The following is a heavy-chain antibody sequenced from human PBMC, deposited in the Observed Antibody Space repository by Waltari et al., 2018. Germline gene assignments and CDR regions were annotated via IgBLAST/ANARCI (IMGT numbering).Heavy chain of an antibody. CDR2: IYYSGST. J-gene: IGHJ4*02. V-gene: IGHV4-39*01. CDR1: GGSISSSSYY. CDR3: ARQKGYDSSGYYYDW. D-gene: IGHD3-22*01. Sequence: QLQLQESGPGLVKPSETLSLTCTVSGGSISSSSYYWGWIRQPPGKGLEWIGSIYYSGSTYYNPSLKSRVTISVDTSKNQFSLKLSSVTAADTAVYYCARQKGYDSSGYYYDWWGQGTLVTVSS.